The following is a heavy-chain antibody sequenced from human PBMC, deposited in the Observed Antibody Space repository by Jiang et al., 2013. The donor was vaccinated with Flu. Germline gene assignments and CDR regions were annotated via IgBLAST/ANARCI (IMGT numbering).Heavy chain of an antibody. CDR2: ITSGSSYI. CDR1: GFTFRSYS. V-gene: IGHV3-21*01. CDR3: ARTRSTNCFDP. J-gene: IGHJ5*02. Sequence: VQLLESGGGLVKPGGSLRLSCAASGFTFRSYSMNWVRQAPGKGLEWVSSITSGSSYIYYADSVKGRFTISRDNANNSLSLQMNSLRAEDTAVYYCARTRSTNCFDPWGQGNPGHRLL. D-gene: IGHD3-10*01.